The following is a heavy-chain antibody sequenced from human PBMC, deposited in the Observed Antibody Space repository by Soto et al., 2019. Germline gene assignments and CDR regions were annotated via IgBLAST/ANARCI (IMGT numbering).Heavy chain of an antibody. D-gene: IGHD3-10*01. Sequence: EVQLVESGGGLVQPGGSLRLSCAASGFTFSSYWMHWVRQAPGQGLVWVSRIHRDGSITSYADSVKGRFTISRDNAKNTLYLQMNSLGAEDTAVYYCARGPVWFGELFSIEYDYYYVDGCGKVTTVTFSS. CDR1: GFTFSSYW. CDR2: IHRDGSIT. V-gene: IGHV3-74*01. CDR3: ARGPVWFGELFSIEYDYYYVDG. J-gene: IGHJ6*03.